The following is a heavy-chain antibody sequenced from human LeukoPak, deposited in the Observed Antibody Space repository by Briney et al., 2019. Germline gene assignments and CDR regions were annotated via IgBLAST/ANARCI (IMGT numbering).Heavy chain of an antibody. D-gene: IGHD3-22*01. CDR3: ATTNDGGGYQWGDFFDF. CDR1: GYTFTSYD. J-gene: IGHJ4*02. CDR2: IIPNLGTT. V-gene: IGHV1-69*04. Sequence: SVKVSCKASGYTFTSYDINWVRQAPGQGLEWMGRIIPNLGTTNRAQNFQDRVTLTADKSTNTAYMELTSLTSDDTAVYYCATTNDGGGYQWGDFFDFWGQGTLVTVSS.